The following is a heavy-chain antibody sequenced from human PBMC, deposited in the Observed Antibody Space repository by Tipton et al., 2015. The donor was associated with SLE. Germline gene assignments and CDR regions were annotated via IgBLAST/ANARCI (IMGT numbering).Heavy chain of an antibody. J-gene: IGHJ4*02. V-gene: IGHV4-4*02. Sequence: SLRLSCAVSGGSISSTNWWSWVRQPPGKGLEWIGEIYHSGSTNYNPSLKSRLTISIDKSKNDFSLRLSSVTAADTAIYYCARETSWVDYWGQGTLVTVSS. CDR3: ARETSWVDY. CDR2: IYHSGST. D-gene: IGHD7-27*01. CDR1: GGSISSTNW.